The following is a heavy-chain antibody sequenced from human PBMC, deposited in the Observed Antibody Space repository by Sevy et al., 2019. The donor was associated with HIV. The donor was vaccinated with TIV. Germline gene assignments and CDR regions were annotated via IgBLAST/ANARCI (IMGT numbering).Heavy chain of an antibody. Sequence: GESLKISCKGSGYRFTSYWIAWVRQTPGKGLEWMGIIYPGDSDIRYSPSLQGQVTISVDKSISTVYLQWSSLEASDTAMYFCARRVYDSSGYPQYYFDYWGQGTLVTVSS. CDR2: IYPGDSDI. V-gene: IGHV5-51*01. CDR3: ARRVYDSSGYPQYYFDY. J-gene: IGHJ4*02. D-gene: IGHD3-22*01. CDR1: GYRFTSYW.